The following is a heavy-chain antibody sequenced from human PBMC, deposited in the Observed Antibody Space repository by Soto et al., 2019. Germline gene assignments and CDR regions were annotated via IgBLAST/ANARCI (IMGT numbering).Heavy chain of an antibody. Sequence: SETLSLTCTVSGRSISSYYWSWIRQPPGKGLEWIGYIYYSGSTNYNPSLNNRVTISIDRSKSQFSLTLTSLTAADTAIYYCAKNADCRGGICIVGWFDPWGQGILVTVSS. D-gene: IGHD2-15*01. CDR1: GRSISSYY. V-gene: IGHV4-59*12. J-gene: IGHJ5*02. CDR2: IYYSGST. CDR3: AKNADCRGGICIVGWFDP.